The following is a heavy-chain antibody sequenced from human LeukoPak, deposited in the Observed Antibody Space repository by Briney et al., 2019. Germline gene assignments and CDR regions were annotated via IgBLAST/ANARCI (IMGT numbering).Heavy chain of an antibody. CDR3: ARRSRNGLDAFDI. V-gene: IGHV1-2*02. D-gene: IGHD1-14*01. J-gene: IGHJ3*02. CDR2: LDPNNGDT. CDR1: AYTFTCYY. Sequence: ASVKVSCKASAYTFTCYYLHWVRRAPGQGFQWVGWLDPNNGDTDYAQKFQGRVTMTRDMSISTAYMDLGRLTSDDTAVYYCARRSRNGLDAFDIWGQGTMVTVSS.